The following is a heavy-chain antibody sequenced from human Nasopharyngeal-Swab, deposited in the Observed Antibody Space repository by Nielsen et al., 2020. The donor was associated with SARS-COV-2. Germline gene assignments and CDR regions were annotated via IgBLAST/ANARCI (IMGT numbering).Heavy chain of an antibody. CDR2: IKQDGSEK. V-gene: IGHV3-7*01. J-gene: IGHJ4*02. D-gene: IGHD2-2*01. Sequence: GGSLKISCAASGFNFSSYEMNWVRQAPGKGLEWVANIKQDGSEKYYEDSVKGRFTISRDNAKNSIYLQMNSLRVEDTAVYYCARRTFSSPSLFDCWGQGTLVTVSS. CDR1: GFNFSSYE. CDR3: ARRTFSSPSLFDC.